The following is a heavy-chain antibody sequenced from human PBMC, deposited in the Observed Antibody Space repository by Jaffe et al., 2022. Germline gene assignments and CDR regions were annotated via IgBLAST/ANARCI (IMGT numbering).Heavy chain of an antibody. Sequence: QVQLQESGPGLVKPSETLSLTCTVSGGSISSYYWSWIRQPPGKGLEWIGYIYYSGSTNYNPSLKSRVTISVDTSKNQFSLKLSSVTAADTAVYYCARDRLVLRYFDWLESDAFDIWGQGTMVTVSS. V-gene: IGHV4-59*01. CDR2: IYYSGST. D-gene: IGHD3-9*01. J-gene: IGHJ3*02. CDR1: GGSISSYY. CDR3: ARDRLVLRYFDWLESDAFDI.